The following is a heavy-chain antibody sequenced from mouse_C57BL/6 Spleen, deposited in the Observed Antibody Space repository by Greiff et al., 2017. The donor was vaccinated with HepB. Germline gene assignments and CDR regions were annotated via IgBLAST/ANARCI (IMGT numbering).Heavy chain of an antibody. CDR2: ISNGGGST. CDR1: GFTFSDYY. J-gene: IGHJ3*01. CDR3: ARHSLYQGFAY. Sequence: EVKLMESGGGLVQPGGSLKLSCAASGFTFSDYYMYWVRQTPEKRLEWVAYISNGGGSTYYPDTVKGRFTISRDNAKNTLYLQMSRLKSEDTAMYYCARHSLYQGFAYWGQGTLVTVSA. V-gene: IGHV5-12*01.